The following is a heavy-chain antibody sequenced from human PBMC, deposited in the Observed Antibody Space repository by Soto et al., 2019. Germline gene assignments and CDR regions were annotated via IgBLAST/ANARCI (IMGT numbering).Heavy chain of an antibody. Sequence: SETLSLTCTVSGGSISSGGYYWSWIRQHPGKGLEWIGYIYYSGSTYYNPSLKSRVTISVDTSKNQFSLKLSSVTAADTAVYYCARVAYCSSTSCYLFDYWGQGTLVTVSS. J-gene: IGHJ4*02. CDR3: ARVAYCSSTSCYLFDY. V-gene: IGHV4-31*03. D-gene: IGHD2-2*01. CDR2: IYYSGST. CDR1: GGSISSGGYY.